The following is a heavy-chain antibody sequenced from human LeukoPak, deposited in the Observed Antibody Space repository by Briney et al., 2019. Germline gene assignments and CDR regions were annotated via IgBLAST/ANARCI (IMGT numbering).Heavy chain of an antibody. Sequence: GGSLRLSCAASGFTFNSYAMSWVRQAPGKGLEWVSVISGSGGSTYYADSVKGRFTISRDNSKNTLYLQMSSLRAEDTAVYYCAKDRVAVLRFLEWSPYYFDYWGQETLVTVSS. D-gene: IGHD3-3*01. J-gene: IGHJ4*02. V-gene: IGHV3-23*01. CDR2: ISGSGGST. CDR3: AKDRVAVLRFLEWSPYYFDY. CDR1: GFTFNSYA.